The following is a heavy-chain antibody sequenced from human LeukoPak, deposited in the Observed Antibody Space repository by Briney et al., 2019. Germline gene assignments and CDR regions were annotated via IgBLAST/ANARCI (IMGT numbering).Heavy chain of an antibody. D-gene: IGHD3-22*01. V-gene: IGHV4-39*07. CDR1: GGSISSSSYY. CDR3: ANYYYDTSGYYYPFDY. CDR2: IYYSGST. Sequence: SETLSLTCTVSGGSISSSSYYWGWIRQPSGKGLEWIGSIYYSGSTYYNPSLKSRVTISVDTSKNHFSLKLSSVTAADTAVYYCANYYYDTSGYYYPFDYWGQGTLVTVSS. J-gene: IGHJ4*02.